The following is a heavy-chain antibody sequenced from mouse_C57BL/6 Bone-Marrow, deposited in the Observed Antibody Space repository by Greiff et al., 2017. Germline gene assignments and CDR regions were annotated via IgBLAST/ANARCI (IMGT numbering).Heavy chain of an antibody. CDR1: GFTFSDYG. CDR3: ATSYYYSNFWFAY. V-gene: IGHV5-15*01. CDR2: ISNLAYSI. D-gene: IGHD2-5*01. Sequence: EVQLVESGGGLVQPGGSLKLSCAASGFTFSDYGMAWVRQAPRKGPEWVAFISNLAYSIYYADTVTGRFTISRENAKNTLYLEMSSLMSEDTAMYYCATSYYYSNFWFAYWGQGTLVTVSA. J-gene: IGHJ3*01.